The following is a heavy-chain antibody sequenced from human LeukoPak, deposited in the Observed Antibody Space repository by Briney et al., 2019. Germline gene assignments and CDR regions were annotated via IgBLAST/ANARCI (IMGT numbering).Heavy chain of an antibody. J-gene: IGHJ6*02. CDR3: AKDDDRTTVAGMGV. D-gene: IGHD4-23*01. Sequence: GGSLRLSCAASGFTFSSYGMHWVRQAPGKGLEWVAVISYDGSNKYYADSVKGRFTISRDNSKNTLYLQMNSLRAEDTAVYYCAKDDDRTTVAGMGVWGQGTTVTVSS. V-gene: IGHV3-30*18. CDR2: ISYDGSNK. CDR1: GFTFSSYG.